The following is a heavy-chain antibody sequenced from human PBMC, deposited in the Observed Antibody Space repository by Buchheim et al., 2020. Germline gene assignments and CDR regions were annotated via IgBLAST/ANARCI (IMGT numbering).Heavy chain of an antibody. V-gene: IGHV3-33*03. CDR2: IWYDGSNE. D-gene: IGHD3-22*01. CDR3: AKQITMIARGSNQDY. CDR1: GFSFSSCA. Sequence: QVQLVESGGGVVQPGASLRLSCAASGFSFSSCAMHWVRQAPGKGLEWVAVIWYDGSNENYGDSVKGRFAISRDNSKNTLYLQMNSLRAEDTAVYYCAKQITMIARGSNQDYWGQGTL. J-gene: IGHJ4*02.